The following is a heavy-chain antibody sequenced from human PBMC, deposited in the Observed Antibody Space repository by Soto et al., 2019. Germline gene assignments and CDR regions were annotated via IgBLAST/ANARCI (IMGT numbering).Heavy chain of an antibody. D-gene: IGHD6-13*01. J-gene: IGHJ6*04. CDR1: GGTFSSYA. V-gene: IGHV1-69*01. CDR2: SIPIFVKA. Sequence: QVQLVQSGAEVKKPGSSVKVSCKASGGTFSSYAISWVRQAPGQGLEWMGGSIPIFVKANYAQKFQGTVKITADESKSTTYMEPGSLRSADTAVYYCASVRYSSSWYTKYYYYYGMDVWGRGTTVTVSS. CDR3: ASVRYSSSWYTKYYYYYGMDV.